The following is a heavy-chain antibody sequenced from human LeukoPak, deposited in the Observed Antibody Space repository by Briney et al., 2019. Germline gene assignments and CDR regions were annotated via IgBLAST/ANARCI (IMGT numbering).Heavy chain of an antibody. CDR1: GFTFTSSA. CDR2: IVVGSGNT. Sequence: SVKVSCKXSGFTFTSSAMQWVQQARGQRLEWIGWIVVGSGNTNYAQKFQERVTITRDMSTSTAYMELSSLRSEDTAVYYCAAVECSGGSCYSVDWGQGTLVTVSS. CDR3: AAVECSGGSCYSVD. J-gene: IGHJ4*02. V-gene: IGHV1-58*02. D-gene: IGHD2-15*01.